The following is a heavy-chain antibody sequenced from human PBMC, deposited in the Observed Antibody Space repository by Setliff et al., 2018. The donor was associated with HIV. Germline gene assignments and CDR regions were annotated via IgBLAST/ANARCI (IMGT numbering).Heavy chain of an antibody. Sequence: ASVKVSCKASGYTFSSYDINWVRQATGQGLEWMGWMNPNSGNTGYAQKFQGRVTMTRNTYISTAYMELRRLKSEDTAVYYCATSTLGWSDDAFGIWGQGTMVTVSS. V-gene: IGHV1-8*02. CDR1: GYTFSSYD. CDR3: ATSTLGWSDDAFGI. D-gene: IGHD3-3*02. J-gene: IGHJ3*02. CDR2: MNPNSGNT.